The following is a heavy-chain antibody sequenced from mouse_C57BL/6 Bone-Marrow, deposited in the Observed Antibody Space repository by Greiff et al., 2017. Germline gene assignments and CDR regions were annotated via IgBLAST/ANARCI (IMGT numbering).Heavy chain of an antibody. V-gene: IGHV1-15*01. J-gene: IGHJ3*01. D-gene: IGHD2-5*01. Sequence: QVQLQQSGAELVRPGASVTLSCKASGYTFTDYEMHWVKQTPVHGLEWIGAIDPETGGTAYNQKFKGKAILTADKSSSTAYMELRSLTSEDSAVYYCTRGAQAYYSNYVPFAHWGQGTLVTVSA. CDR1: GYTFTDYE. CDR2: IDPETGGT. CDR3: TRGAQAYYSNYVPFAH.